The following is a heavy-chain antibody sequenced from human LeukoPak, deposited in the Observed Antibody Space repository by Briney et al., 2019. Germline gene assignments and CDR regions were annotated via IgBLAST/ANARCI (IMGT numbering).Heavy chain of an antibody. CDR3: AGRTTVTTIDY. CDR1: GGSFSGYY. Sequence: PSETLSLTCAVYGGSFSGYYWSWIRQPPGKGLEWIGEINHSGSTNYNPSLKSRVTISVDTSENQFSLKLSSVTAADTAVYYCAGRTTVTTIDYWGQGTLVTVSS. CDR2: INHSGST. J-gene: IGHJ4*02. V-gene: IGHV4-34*01. D-gene: IGHD4-17*01.